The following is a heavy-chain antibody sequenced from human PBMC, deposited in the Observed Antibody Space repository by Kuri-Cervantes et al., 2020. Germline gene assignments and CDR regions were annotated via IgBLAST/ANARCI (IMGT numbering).Heavy chain of an antibody. CDR3: ARGYSSSWYGWDYVMDV. CDR2: ISAYNGNT. D-gene: IGHD6-13*01. CDR1: GHALTSYG. V-gene: IGHV1-18*01. J-gene: IGHJ6*02. Sequence: ASEKDSCKASGHALTSYGISWVRQAPGQGLEWMGWISAYNGNTNYAQKLQGRVTMTTDTSTSTAYMELRSLRSDDTAVYYCARGYSSSWYGWDYVMDVWGQGTTVTVSS.